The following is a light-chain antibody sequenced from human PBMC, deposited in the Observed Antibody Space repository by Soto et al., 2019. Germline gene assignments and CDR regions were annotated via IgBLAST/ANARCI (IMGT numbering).Light chain of an antibody. CDR3: QHYGSSPRT. CDR1: QSVSSSY. V-gene: IGKV3-20*01. CDR2: GAG. Sequence: EIVLTQSPGTLSLSPGERATLSCRASQSVSSSYLAWYQQKPGRAPRLLIYGAGSRATGIPDRFSGSGSGTDFTLTINRLEPEDFEVYYCQHYGSSPRTFGQGTKVDIK. J-gene: IGKJ1*01.